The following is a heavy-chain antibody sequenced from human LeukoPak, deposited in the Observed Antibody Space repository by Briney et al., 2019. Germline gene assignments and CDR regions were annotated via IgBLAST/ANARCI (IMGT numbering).Heavy chain of an antibody. CDR3: AKGCCVCASCPDYICFREV. CDR1: GFTSRNDA. V-gene: IGHV3-23*01. Sequence: RGSPCSSPAPSGFTSRNDATTGVGQGPGQGMEWVSAISGSGGSTYYPDSVKDRLTISREKSNNTLYLHVEDPIVEDTAVYHCAKGCCVCASCPDYICFREVWGERTRVRVSS. CDR2: ISGSGGST. D-gene: IGHD2-8*01. J-gene: IGHJ6*04.